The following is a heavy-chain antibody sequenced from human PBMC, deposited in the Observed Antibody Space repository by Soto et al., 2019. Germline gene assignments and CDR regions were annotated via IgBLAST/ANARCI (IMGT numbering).Heavy chain of an antibody. V-gene: IGHV1-18*01. Sequence: GASVKVSCKASGYTFTSYGISWVRQAPGQGLEWMGWISAYNGNTNYAQKLQGRVTMTTDTSTSTAYMELRSLRSDDTAVYYCARDHSSSSVGAFDYWGQGTLVTVSS. CDR3: ARDHSSSSVGAFDY. CDR1: GYTFTSYG. CDR2: ISAYNGNT. J-gene: IGHJ4*02. D-gene: IGHD6-6*01.